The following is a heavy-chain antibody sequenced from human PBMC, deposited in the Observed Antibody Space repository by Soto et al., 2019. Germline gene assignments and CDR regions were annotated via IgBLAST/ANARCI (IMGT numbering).Heavy chain of an antibody. V-gene: IGHV3-13*01. CDR3: ARGRSNQYESSPPPKFDP. CDR1: GFTFSTYD. J-gene: IGHJ5*02. CDR2: IGTIGDT. D-gene: IGHD2-8*01. Sequence: VGSLRLSCAASGFTFSTYDMHWVRQATGKSLEWVSAIGTIGDTYYLDSVKGRFTISRENAKNSLYLQMNSLRAGDTAVYYCARGRSNQYESSPPPKFDPWGRGTLVTVSS.